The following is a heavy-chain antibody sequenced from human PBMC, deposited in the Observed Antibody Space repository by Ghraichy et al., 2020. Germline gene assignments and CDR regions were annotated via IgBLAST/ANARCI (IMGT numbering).Heavy chain of an antibody. V-gene: IGHV3-23*01. CDR3: ARLASVTSSDFDH. CDR1: GFTFSSYA. Sequence: LSLTCAASGFTFSSYAMSWVRQAPGKGLEWVSAISGSGGSTYYADSVKGRFTISRDNSKNTLYLQMSSLRDGDTAVYYCARLASVTSSDFDHWGQGTLVTVSS. D-gene: IGHD4-17*01. J-gene: IGHJ4*02. CDR2: ISGSGGST.